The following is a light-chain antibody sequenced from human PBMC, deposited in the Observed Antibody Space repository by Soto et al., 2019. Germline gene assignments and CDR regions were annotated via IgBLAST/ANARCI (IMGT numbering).Light chain of an antibody. V-gene: IGKV3-11*01. CDR2: DAS. CDR1: PSVTNY. J-gene: IGKJ4*01. Sequence: EIVLTQSPATLSLSPGERATLSCRSSPSVTNYLAWYQQKPGQAPRLLIYDASNRATGIPGRFSGSGSGTDFALTISSLEPEDFAVYYCQQRNSWPPLTFGGGTKVDIK. CDR3: QQRNSWPPLT.